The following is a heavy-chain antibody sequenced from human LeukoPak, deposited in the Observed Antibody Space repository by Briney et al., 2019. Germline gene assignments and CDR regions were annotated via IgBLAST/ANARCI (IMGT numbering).Heavy chain of an antibody. J-gene: IGHJ6*03. CDR1: GDSTSSYH. D-gene: IGHD1-26*01. V-gene: IGHV4-59*12. CDR2: IYYSGST. CDR3: ARVSSGGSYLGYPHYCYYMDV. Sequence: SEPQSLTCTVSGDSTSSYHWMGLRQPPGKALEGISYIYYSGSTNYNPSLKSRVTISVDTYKIHMKLSSVTAADAEVYFWARVSSGGSYLGYPHYCYYMDVWGKGTTVTVAS.